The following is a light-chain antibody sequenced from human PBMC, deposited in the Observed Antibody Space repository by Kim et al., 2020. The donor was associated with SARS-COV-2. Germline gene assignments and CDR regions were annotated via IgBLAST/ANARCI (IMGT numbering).Light chain of an antibody. CDR1: KLGDKY. V-gene: IGLV3-1*01. Sequence: SYELTQPPSVSVSPGQTASITCSGDKLGDKYACWYQQKPGQSPVLVIYQDKKRPSGIPERFSGSNSGSTATLTITGSQSMDEADYYCQAWDSNTVVFGGRTQLTVL. J-gene: IGLJ2*01. CDR2: QDK. CDR3: QAWDSNTVV.